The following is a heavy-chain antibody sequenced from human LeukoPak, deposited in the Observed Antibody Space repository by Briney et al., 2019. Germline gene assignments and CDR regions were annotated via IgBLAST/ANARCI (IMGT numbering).Heavy chain of an antibody. CDR2: IYSGGST. CDR3: ARGAGDY. J-gene: IGHJ4*02. Sequence: QPGGSLRLSCAVSGFTVSSNYMSWVRQAPGKGLEWVSVIYSGGSTYYADSVKGRFTISRDNSKNTLYLQMNSLRAEDTAVYYCARGAGDYWGQGTLVTVSS. CDR1: GFTVSSNY. V-gene: IGHV3-53*01.